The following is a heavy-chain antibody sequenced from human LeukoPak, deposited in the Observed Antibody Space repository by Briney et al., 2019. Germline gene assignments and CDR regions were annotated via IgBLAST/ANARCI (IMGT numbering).Heavy chain of an antibody. J-gene: IGHJ4*02. Sequence: SETLSLTCTVSGGSISSYYWSWIRQPPGKGLEWIGYIYYTGSTNYNPSLKSRVTISVDTSKNQFSLKLRSVTAADTAVYYCARDPGQLEVPDPHWGQGTLVTVSS. D-gene: IGHD6-6*01. V-gene: IGHV4-59*01. CDR3: ARDPGQLEVPDPH. CDR2: IYYTGST. CDR1: GGSISSYY.